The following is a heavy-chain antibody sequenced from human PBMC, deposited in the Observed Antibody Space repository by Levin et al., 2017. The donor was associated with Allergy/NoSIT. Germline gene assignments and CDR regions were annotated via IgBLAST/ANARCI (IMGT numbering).Heavy chain of an antibody. J-gene: IGHJ6*02. CDR1: GFTFSSYS. Sequence: PGGSLRLSCAASGFTFSSYSMNWVRQAPGKGLEWVSYISSSSSTIYYADSVKGRFTISRDNAKNSLYLQMNSLRAEDTAVYYCARVLVAGTVRDHYYYYGMDVWGQGTTVTVS. V-gene: IGHV3-48*01. CDR3: ARVLVAGTVRDHYYYYGMDV. CDR2: ISSSSSTI. D-gene: IGHD6-19*01.